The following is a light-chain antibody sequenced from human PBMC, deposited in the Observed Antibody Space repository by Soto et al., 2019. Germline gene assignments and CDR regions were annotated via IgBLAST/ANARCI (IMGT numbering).Light chain of an antibody. Sequence: DIQMTPSPSSLSASVGDRVTITCRSSPSIISYLNWYQQKARKAPQLLIYAASSLQSGVPARFSGSGSGTDFALTISSLQPEDSAIYYCQQTYSGPRTFGQGTKLEIK. CDR1: PSIISY. CDR3: QQTYSGPRT. V-gene: IGKV1-39*01. J-gene: IGKJ2*02. CDR2: AAS.